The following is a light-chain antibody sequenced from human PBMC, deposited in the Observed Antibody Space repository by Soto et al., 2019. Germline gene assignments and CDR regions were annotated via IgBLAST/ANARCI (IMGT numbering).Light chain of an antibody. CDR3: SSFASTHTYV. CDR1: SSDVGGYNH. J-gene: IGLJ1*01. CDR2: EVN. V-gene: IGLV2-14*01. Sequence: QSVLTQPASVSGSPGQSITISCTGSSSDVGGYNHVSWYQQHPGKAPKLMIYEVNNRPSGVSHRFSGSKSGNTASLTISGLQAEDEADYYCSSFASTHTYVFGTGTKLTVL.